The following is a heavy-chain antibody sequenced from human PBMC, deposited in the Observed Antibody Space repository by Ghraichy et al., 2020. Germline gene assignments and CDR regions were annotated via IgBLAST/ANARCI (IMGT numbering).Heavy chain of an antibody. CDR2: IYSGGTT. D-gene: IGHD3-22*01. CDR3: ARHGEHIYYDSSTYWGANYYGMDV. J-gene: IGHJ6*02. CDR1: GFTVSSNY. Sequence: GGSLRLSCAAAGFTVSSNYMSWVRQAPGKGLEWVSFIYSGGTTYYAGSAQGRCTISRDNSKNTLYLQMNSLRAEDTAVYYCARHGEHIYYDSSTYWGANYYGMDVWGQGTTVTVSS. V-gene: IGHV3-53*01.